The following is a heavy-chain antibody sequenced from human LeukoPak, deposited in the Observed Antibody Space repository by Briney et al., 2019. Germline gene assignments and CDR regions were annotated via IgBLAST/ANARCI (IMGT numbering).Heavy chain of an antibody. J-gene: IGHJ3*02. CDR3: ARDRATIFGVVIDAFDI. V-gene: IGHV3-30-3*01. CDR1: GFTFSSYA. Sequence: PGGSLRLSCAASGFTFSSYAMHWVRQAPGKGLEWVAVISYDGSNKYYADSVKGRFTISRDNSKNTLYLQMNSLRGEDTAVYYCARDRATIFGVVIDAFDIWGQGAMVTVSS. CDR2: ISYDGSNK. D-gene: IGHD3-3*01.